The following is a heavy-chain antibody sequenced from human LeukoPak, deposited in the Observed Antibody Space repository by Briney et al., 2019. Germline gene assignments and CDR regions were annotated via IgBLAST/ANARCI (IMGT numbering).Heavy chain of an antibody. J-gene: IGHJ4*02. CDR3: ARHSSSRDGYNFHY. CDR1: GGSISSSSYY. D-gene: IGHD5-24*01. CDR2: IYYSGST. Sequence: SETLSLTCTVSGGSISSSSYYWGWIRQPPGKGLEWIGSIYYSGSTYYNPSLKSRVTISVDTSKNQFSLKLSSVTAADTAVYYCARHSSSRDGYNFHYWGQGTLVTVSS. V-gene: IGHV4-39*01.